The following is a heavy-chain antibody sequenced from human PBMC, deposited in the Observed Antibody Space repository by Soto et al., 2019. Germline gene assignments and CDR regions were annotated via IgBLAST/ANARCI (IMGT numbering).Heavy chain of an antibody. CDR1: GGSISSGGYS. V-gene: IGHV4-30-2*01. Sequence: QLQLQESGSGLVKPSQTLSLTCAVSGGSISSGGYSWSWIRQPPGKGLEWIGYIYHSGSTYYNPALKSRVTISVDRAENQVSLRLSSVTAADTAVYYCAREYYYDSSGAFAPWGQGTLVSVSS. CDR2: IYHSGST. CDR3: AREYYYDSSGAFAP. D-gene: IGHD3-22*01. J-gene: IGHJ5*02.